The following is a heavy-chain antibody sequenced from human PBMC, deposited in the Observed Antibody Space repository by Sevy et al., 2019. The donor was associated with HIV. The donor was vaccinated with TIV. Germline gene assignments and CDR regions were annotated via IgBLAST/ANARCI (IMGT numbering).Heavy chain of an antibody. V-gene: IGHV3-30-3*01. CDR2: ISYDGGNK. Sequence: GGSLRLSCAASGFTFNTYAMHWVRQAPGKGLDWLTFISYDGGNKYYADSVKGRFTISRDNSKSMGYLQMNSLGAEDTALYYCASAPQGGSDVITPPDYWGQGTLVTVSS. D-gene: IGHD3-10*01. CDR3: ASAPQGGSDVITPPDY. CDR1: GFTFNTYA. J-gene: IGHJ4*02.